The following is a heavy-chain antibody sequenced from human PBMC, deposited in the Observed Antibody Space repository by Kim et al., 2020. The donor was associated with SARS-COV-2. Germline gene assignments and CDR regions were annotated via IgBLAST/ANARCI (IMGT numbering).Heavy chain of an antibody. CDR1: GFIFKDHV. V-gene: IGHV3-33*01. CDR2: IWPTSTNT. J-gene: IGHJ6*02. CDR3: VRALRGAAYGMDV. Sequence: GGSLRLSCAPSGFIFKDHVMHWVRQAPGKGPEWVAVIWPTSTNTYYADSVRDRFTISRDNFRNRLYLEMNNLRVDDTAVYYCVRALRGAAYGMDVWGQGT. D-gene: IGHD3-10*01.